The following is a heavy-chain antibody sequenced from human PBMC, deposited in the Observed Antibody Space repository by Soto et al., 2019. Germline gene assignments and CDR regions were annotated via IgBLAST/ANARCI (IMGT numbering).Heavy chain of an antibody. V-gene: IGHV1-69*01. CDR1: GGTFSSYA. J-gene: IGHJ5*02. Sequence: QVQLVQSGAEVKKPGSSVKVSCKASGGTFSSYAISWVRQAPGQGLEWMGGIIPIFGTAYYAQKFQGRVTITADESPSTAYMELSSLRSEDTAVYYCARVASRHDSSGYHWFDHWGQGTLVTVSS. CDR2: IIPIFGTA. CDR3: ARVASRHDSSGYHWFDH. D-gene: IGHD3-22*01.